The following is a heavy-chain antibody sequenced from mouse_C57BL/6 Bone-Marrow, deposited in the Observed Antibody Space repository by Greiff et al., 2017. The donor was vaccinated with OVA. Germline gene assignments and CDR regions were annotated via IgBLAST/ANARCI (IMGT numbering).Heavy chain of an antibody. CDR3: ARLDAMDY. V-gene: IGHV5-12*01. J-gene: IGHJ4*01. CDR2: ISNGGGST. Sequence: EVHLVESGGGLVQPGGSLKLSCAASGFTFSDFYMYWIRQTPEKRLEWVAYISNGGGSTYYPDTVKGRFTISRDNAKKTLYLQMSRLKSEDTAMYYCARLDAMDYWGQGTSVTVSS. CDR1: GFTFSDFY.